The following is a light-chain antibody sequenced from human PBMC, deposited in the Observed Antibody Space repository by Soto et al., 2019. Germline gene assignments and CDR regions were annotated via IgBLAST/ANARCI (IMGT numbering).Light chain of an antibody. J-gene: IGKJ4*01. Sequence: HITQSPSTLSASVGDRVTITCRASQSISSWLAWYQQKPGKAPKLLIYDASSLAGGVPSRFSGSGSGTDFTLTISSLEPEDFSVYFCQERDNWPARTFGGGTKVDIK. CDR3: QERDNWPART. V-gene: IGKV1-5*01. CDR1: QSISSW. CDR2: DAS.